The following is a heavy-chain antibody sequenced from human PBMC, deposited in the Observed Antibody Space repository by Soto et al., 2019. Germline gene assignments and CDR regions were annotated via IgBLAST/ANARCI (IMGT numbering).Heavy chain of an antibody. CDR1: GYTFTSYG. V-gene: IGHV1-18*01. J-gene: IGHJ5*02. CDR2: ISAYNGNT. Sequence: GASVKVSCKASGYTFTSYGISWVRQAPGQGLEWMGWISAYNGNTNYAQKLQGRVTMTTDTSTSTAYMELRSLRSDDTAVYYCARVKSYDILTGYSTWFDPWGQGTLVTVSS. D-gene: IGHD3-9*01. CDR3: ARVKSYDILTGYSTWFDP.